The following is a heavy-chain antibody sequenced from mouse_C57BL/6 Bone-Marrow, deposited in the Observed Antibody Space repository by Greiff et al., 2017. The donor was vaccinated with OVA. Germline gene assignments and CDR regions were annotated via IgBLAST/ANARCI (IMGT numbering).Heavy chain of an antibody. J-gene: IGHJ1*03. D-gene: IGHD1-1*01. Sequence: EVQLVESGGGLVQSGRSLRLSCATSGFTFSDFYMEWVRQAPGKGLEWIAASRNKANDYTTEYSASVKGRFIVSRDTSQSILYLQMNALRAEDTAIYYCARDYYGSSYRYFDVWGTGTTVTVSS. V-gene: IGHV7-1*01. CDR1: GFTFSDFY. CDR3: ARDYYGSSYRYFDV. CDR2: SRNKANDYTT.